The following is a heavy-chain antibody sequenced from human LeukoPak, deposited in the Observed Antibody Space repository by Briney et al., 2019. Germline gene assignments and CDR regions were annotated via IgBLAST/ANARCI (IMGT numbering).Heavy chain of an antibody. Sequence: SETLSLTCTVSGGFISSSSYYWGWIRQPPGKGLEWIGSIYYSGSTYYNPSLKSRVTISVDTSKNQFSLKLSSVTAADTAVYYCARHSGNFWSGYFRHWFDPWGQGTLVTVSS. V-gene: IGHV4-39*01. CDR2: IYYSGST. CDR3: ARHSGNFWSGYFRHWFDP. J-gene: IGHJ5*02. D-gene: IGHD3-3*01. CDR1: GGFISSSSYY.